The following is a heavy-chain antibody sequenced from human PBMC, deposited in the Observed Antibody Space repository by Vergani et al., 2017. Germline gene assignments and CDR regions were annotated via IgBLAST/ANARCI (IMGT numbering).Heavy chain of an antibody. CDR2: ISGSGGST. CDR1: GFTFSSYA. V-gene: IGHV3-23*01. J-gene: IGHJ4*02. Sequence: EVQLLESGGGLVQPGGSLRLSCAASGFTFSSYAMSWVCQAPGKGLEWVSAISGSGGSTYYADSVKGRFTISRDSSKNTLYLQMNSLRAEDTAVYYCAKKELLWFGELSFFDYWGQGTLVTVSS. CDR3: AKKELLWFGELSFFDY. D-gene: IGHD3-10*01.